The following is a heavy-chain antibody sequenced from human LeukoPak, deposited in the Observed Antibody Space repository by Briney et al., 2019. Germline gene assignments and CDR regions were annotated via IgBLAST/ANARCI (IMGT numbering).Heavy chain of an antibody. Sequence: GGSLRLSCAASGFTFSSYSMNWVRQAPGKGLEWVSSISSSSSYIYYADSVKGRFTISRDNAKNSLYLQMNSLRAEDTAVYYCARDPLSNAGPNWFDPWGQGTLVTVSS. V-gene: IGHV3-21*01. D-gene: IGHD3-10*01. CDR3: ARDPLSNAGPNWFDP. J-gene: IGHJ5*02. CDR1: GFTFSSYS. CDR2: ISSSSSYI.